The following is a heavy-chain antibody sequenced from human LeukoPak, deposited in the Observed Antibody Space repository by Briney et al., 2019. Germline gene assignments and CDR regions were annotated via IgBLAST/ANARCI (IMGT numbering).Heavy chain of an antibody. Sequence: PGGSLILSCAASGFTFSSYAMSWVRQAPGKGLEWVSAISGSGGSTYYADSVKGRFTISRDNSKNTLYLQMNSLRAEDTAVYYCARTRRRAGDSDYWGQGTLVTVSS. J-gene: IGHJ4*02. D-gene: IGHD7-27*01. V-gene: IGHV3-23*01. CDR3: ARTRRRAGDSDY. CDR2: ISGSGGST. CDR1: GFTFSSYA.